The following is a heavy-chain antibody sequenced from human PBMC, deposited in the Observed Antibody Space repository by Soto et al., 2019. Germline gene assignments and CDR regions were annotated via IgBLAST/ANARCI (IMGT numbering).Heavy chain of an antibody. V-gene: IGHV4-34*01. CDR1: GGSFSGYY. J-gene: IGHJ6*02. Sequence: PSETLSLTCAVYGGSFSGYYWSWIRQPPGKGLEWIGEINHSGSTNYNPSLKSRVTISVDTSKNQFSLKLSSVTAADTAVYYCARGNWGAHRRGYCSGGSCYLARYYYYGMDVWGQGTTVTVSS. D-gene: IGHD2-15*01. CDR2: INHSGST. CDR3: ARGNWGAHRRGYCSGGSCYLARYYYYGMDV.